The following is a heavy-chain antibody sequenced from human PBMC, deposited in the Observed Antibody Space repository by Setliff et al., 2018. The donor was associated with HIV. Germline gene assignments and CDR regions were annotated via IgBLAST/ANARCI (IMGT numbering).Heavy chain of an antibody. V-gene: IGHV3-72*01. CDR3: AVWIREVIS. D-gene: IGHD3-10*01. CDR2: TKNKDNSFTK. Sequence: PGGSLRLSCAASGFTFSDHYMDWVRQAPGKGLEWVGRTKNKDNSFTKEYAASVKGRFTISRDDSKNSLSLHMNSLKTEDTAVYYCAVWIREVISWGRGTLVTVSS. J-gene: IGHJ5*02. CDR1: GFTFSDHY.